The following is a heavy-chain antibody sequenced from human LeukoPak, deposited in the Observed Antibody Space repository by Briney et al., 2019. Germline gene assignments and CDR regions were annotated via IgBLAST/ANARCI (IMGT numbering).Heavy chain of an antibody. CDR3: AKDFRLRPTDYFDY. D-gene: IGHD5/OR15-5a*01. J-gene: IGHJ4*02. CDR1: GFTFSSYA. CDR2: ISGSGGST. V-gene: IGHV3-23*01. Sequence: GGSLRLSCAASGFTFSSYAMSWVRQAPGKGLEWVSAISGSGGSTYYADSVEGRFTISRDNSKNTLYLQMNGLRAEDTAVYYCAKDFRLRPTDYFDYWGQGTLVTVSS.